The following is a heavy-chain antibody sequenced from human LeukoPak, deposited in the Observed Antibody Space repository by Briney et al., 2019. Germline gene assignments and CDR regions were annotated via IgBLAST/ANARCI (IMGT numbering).Heavy chain of an antibody. V-gene: IGHV3-23*01. CDR3: AKGLYSGIYDGFDS. CDR2: ISGSGGST. Sequence: GGSLRLSCAASGFTFRSYAMSWVRQAPGKGLEWVSVISGSGGSTYYADSVKGRFTISRDNSKNTLYLQMNSLRAEDTAVYYCAKGLYSGIYDGFDSWGQGALVTVSS. J-gene: IGHJ4*02. D-gene: IGHD1-26*01. CDR1: GFTFRSYA.